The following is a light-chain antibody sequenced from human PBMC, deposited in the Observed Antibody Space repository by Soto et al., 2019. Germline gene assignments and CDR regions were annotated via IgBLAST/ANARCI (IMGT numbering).Light chain of an antibody. CDR2: VYS. Sequence: QPVLTQPPSVSGAPGQRVTISCTGSSSNIGAGHDVHWYQHLPGTAPKLLIYVYSNRPSGVPDRFSGSKSGTSASLAITGLRAEDEADYYCQSYDSSLSASVFGGGTKLTVL. CDR3: QSYDSSLSASV. J-gene: IGLJ2*01. CDR1: SSNIGAGHD. V-gene: IGLV1-40*01.